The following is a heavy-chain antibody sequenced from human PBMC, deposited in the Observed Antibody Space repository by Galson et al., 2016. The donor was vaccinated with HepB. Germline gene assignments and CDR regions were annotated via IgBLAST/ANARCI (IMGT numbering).Heavy chain of an antibody. Sequence: QSGAEVKKPGESLQISCKAFEFSFSSYWIGWVRQMPGKGLECMGIIYPGDSDTRYSPAFQGQVTISADQSTSPAYLQWISLEASDTAVYYCARTPYDFWRGYLVDLWGQGTLVTVSS. D-gene: IGHD3-3*01. CDR1: EFSFSSYW. J-gene: IGHJ5*02. CDR3: ARTPYDFWRGYLVDL. CDR2: IYPGDSDT. V-gene: IGHV5-51*01.